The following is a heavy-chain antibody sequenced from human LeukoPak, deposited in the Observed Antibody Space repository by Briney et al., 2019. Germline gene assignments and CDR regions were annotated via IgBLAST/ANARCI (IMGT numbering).Heavy chain of an antibody. J-gene: IGHJ4*02. D-gene: IGHD2-2*01. Sequence: SETLSLTCTVSGYSISSSSYYWGWIRQPPGKGLEWIGSIYYSGSTYYNPSLKSRVTISVDTSKNQFSLKLSSVTAADTAVYYCAVLLGYCSSTSCYGSFDYWGQGTLVTVSS. CDR3: AVLLGYCSSTSCYGSFDY. V-gene: IGHV4-39*07. CDR2: IYYSGST. CDR1: GYSISSSSYY.